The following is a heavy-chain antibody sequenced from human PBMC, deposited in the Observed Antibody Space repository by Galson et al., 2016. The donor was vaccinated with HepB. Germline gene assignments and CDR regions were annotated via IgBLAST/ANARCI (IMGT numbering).Heavy chain of an antibody. CDR3: ARTGYSGYDFNFDH. D-gene: IGHD5-12*01. CDR1: GGSINSAGYS. CDR2: IYHSGST. Sequence: TLSLTCAVSGGSINSAGYSWSWIRQPPGKGLECIWDIYHSGSTYYNPSLKSRITISVDTSKNQFTLRLSYVTAADTAVYYCARTGYSGYDFNFDHWGQGTLVTVSS. V-gene: IGHV4-30-2*05. J-gene: IGHJ4*01.